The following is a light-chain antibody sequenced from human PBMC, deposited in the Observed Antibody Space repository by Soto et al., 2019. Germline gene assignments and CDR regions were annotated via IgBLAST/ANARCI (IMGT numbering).Light chain of an antibody. CDR3: QNYDSPPRT. J-gene: IGKJ1*01. V-gene: IGKV1-27*01. Sequence: DIQMTQSPSSLSASVGDRVTITCRASQGLRNYLAWYQQKPGKVPRLLIYDASTLQSGVPPRFSGSGSGTDFTLTISSLQPEDVATYFCQNYDSPPRTFGPGTKVEI. CDR1: QGLRNY. CDR2: DAS.